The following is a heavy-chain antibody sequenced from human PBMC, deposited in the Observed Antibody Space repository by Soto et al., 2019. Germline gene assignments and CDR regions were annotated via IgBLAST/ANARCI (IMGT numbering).Heavy chain of an antibody. Sequence: ASVKVSCKASGYTFTTYDISWVRQATGQGLEWMGWMNPYSGNTGYAQKFQGRVTITADESTSTAYMELSSLRSEDTAVYYCARDLGYSYGSNWFDPWGQGTLVTVSS. V-gene: IGHV1-8*01. CDR1: GYTFTTYD. CDR2: MNPYSGNT. CDR3: ARDLGYSYGSNWFDP. D-gene: IGHD5-18*01. J-gene: IGHJ5*02.